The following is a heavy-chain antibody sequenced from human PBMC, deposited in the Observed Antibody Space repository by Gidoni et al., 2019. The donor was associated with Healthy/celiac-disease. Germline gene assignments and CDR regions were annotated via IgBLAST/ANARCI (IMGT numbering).Heavy chain of an antibody. D-gene: IGHD5-12*01. Sequence: EVQLVESGGGLVQPGVSLSLSCPAAGFTFSSYAMSWVRQAPGKGLEWFSAISGSGGSTYYADSLKGRCTISRDNSKNTLYLQMNSLRAEDTAVYYCAKVARIGSYFDYWGQGTLVTVSS. V-gene: IGHV3-23*04. CDR2: ISGSGGST. CDR3: AKVARIGSYFDY. CDR1: GFTFSSYA. J-gene: IGHJ4*02.